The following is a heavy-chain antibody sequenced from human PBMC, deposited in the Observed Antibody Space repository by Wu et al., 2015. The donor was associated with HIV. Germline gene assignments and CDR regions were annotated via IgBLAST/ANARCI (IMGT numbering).Heavy chain of an antibody. CDR1: GYTFTSHY. Sequence: QVQLVQSGAEMKKPGASVRISCKASGYTFTSHYIHWVRQAPGQGLERMGMINPSAGSTYYTQKFQGRVTMTRDTSTSTAYMEVSSLRSEDTAVYYCASDFGYYSGSVYWGQGTLVTVSS. J-gene: IGHJ4*02. D-gene: IGHD6-19*01. CDR2: INPSAGST. V-gene: IGHV1-46*01. CDR3: ASDFGYYSGSVY.